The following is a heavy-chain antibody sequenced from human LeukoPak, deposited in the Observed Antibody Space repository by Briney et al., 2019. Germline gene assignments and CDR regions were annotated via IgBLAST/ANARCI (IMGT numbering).Heavy chain of an antibody. CDR3: ARERGQWLVRLYYYYGMDV. CDR1: GGSISSSSYY. CDR2: INHSGST. J-gene: IGHJ6*02. V-gene: IGHV4-39*07. Sequence: SETLSLTCTVSGGSISSSSYYWGWIRQPPGKGLEWIGEINHSGSTNYNPSLKSRVTISVDTSKNQFSLKLSSVTAADTAVYYCARERGQWLVRLYYYYGMDVWGQGTTVTVSS. D-gene: IGHD6-19*01.